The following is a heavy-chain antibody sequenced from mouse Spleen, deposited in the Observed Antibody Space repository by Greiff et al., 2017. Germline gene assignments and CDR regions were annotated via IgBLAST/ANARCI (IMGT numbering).Heavy chain of an antibody. CDR2: IDPETGGT. CDR3: VLRYLYYFDY. D-gene: IGHD1-1*01. J-gene: IGHJ2*01. V-gene: IGHV1-15*01. CDR1: GYTFTDYE. Sequence: VQLQQSGAELVRPGASVTLSCKASGYTFTDYEMHWVKQTPVHGLEWIGAIDPETGGTAYNQKFKGKAILTADKSSSTAYMELRSLTSEDSAVYYAVLRYLYYFDYWGQGTTLTVSS.